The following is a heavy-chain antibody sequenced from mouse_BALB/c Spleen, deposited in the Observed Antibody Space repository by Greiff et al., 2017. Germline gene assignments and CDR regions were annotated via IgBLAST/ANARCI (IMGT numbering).Heavy chain of an antibody. CDR1: GFTFSSYA. CDR2: ISSGGST. Sequence: EVMLVESGGGLVKPGGSLKLSCAASGFTFSSYAMSWVRQTPEKRLEWVASISSGGSTYYPDSVKGRFTISRDNARNILYLQMSSLRSEDTAMYYCARRGAMIKDYAMDYWGQGTSVTVSS. D-gene: IGHD2-4*01. J-gene: IGHJ4*01. V-gene: IGHV5-6-5*01. CDR3: ARRGAMIKDYAMDY.